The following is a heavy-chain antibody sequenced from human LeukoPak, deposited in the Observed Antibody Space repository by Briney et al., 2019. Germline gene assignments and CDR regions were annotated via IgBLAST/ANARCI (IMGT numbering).Heavy chain of an antibody. CDR2: IIPILGTA. CDR3: AKANYYDSSGHDAFDI. J-gene: IGHJ3*02. Sequence: SVKVSCKASGGTFSSYAISWVRQAPGQGLEWMGRIIPILGTANYAQKFQGRVTITTDESTSTAYMELSSLRSEDTAVYYCAKANYYDSSGHDAFDIWGQGTMVTVSS. D-gene: IGHD3-22*01. V-gene: IGHV1-69*11. CDR1: GGTFSSYA.